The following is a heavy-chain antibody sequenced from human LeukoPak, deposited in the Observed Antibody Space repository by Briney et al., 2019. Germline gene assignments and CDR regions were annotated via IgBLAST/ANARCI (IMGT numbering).Heavy chain of an antibody. CDR3: ARDLTGYFDY. CDR1: GFTFSNYA. CDR2: ILYDGSNK. J-gene: IGHJ4*02. V-gene: IGHV3-30-3*01. Sequence: GGSLRLSCAASGFTFSNYAMHWVRQAPGKGLEWVAVILYDGSNKYYADSVKGRFTISRANSKNTLYLQMNSLRAEDTAVYYCARDLTGYFDYWGQGTLVTVSS. D-gene: IGHD3-16*01.